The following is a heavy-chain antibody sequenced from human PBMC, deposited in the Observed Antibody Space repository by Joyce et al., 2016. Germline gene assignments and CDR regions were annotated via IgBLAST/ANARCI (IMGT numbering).Heavy chain of an antibody. V-gene: IGHV3-49*03. CDR1: GFTFGDYA. J-gene: IGHJ4*02. CDR2: IKSKIFGGTT. D-gene: IGHD5-18*01. CDR3: TRVPITAMVYYFDY. Sequence: EVQLVESGGGFVQPGRSLRPSCAASGFTFGDYAMSWLRQAPGKGLEFVGFIKSKIFGGTTKYAASVKGRFTISRDDSRNIAYLQMNSLKTEDTAVYFCTRVPITAMVYYFDYWGQGTLVTVSS.